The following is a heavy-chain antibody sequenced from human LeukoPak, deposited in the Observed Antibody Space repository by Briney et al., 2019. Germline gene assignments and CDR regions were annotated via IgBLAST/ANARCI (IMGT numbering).Heavy chain of an antibody. CDR3: AREYYYDSSGYYSATFDY. D-gene: IGHD3-22*01. V-gene: IGHV1-46*01. J-gene: IGHJ4*02. Sequence: GASVKVSCKASGYTFTSYYMHWVRQAPGQGLEWMGIINPSGGSTSYAQKFQGRVTMTRDTSTSTVYMELSSLRSEDTAVYYCAREYYYDSSGYYSATFDYWGQGTLVTVSS. CDR2: INPSGGST. CDR1: GYTFTSYY.